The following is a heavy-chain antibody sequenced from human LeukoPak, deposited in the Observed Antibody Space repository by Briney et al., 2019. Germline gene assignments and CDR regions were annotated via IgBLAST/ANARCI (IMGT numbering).Heavy chain of an antibody. V-gene: IGHV4-61*02. D-gene: IGHD3-3*01. J-gene: IGHJ4*02. CDR1: GGSISSGSYY. CDR3: ARGIFGVVINDY. CDR2: IYTSGST. Sequence: SETLSLTCTVSGGSISSGSYYWSWIRQPAGKGLEWIGRIYTSGSTNYNPSLKSRVTISVDTSKNQFSLKLSSVTAADTAVYYCARGIFGVVINDYWGQGTLVTVSS.